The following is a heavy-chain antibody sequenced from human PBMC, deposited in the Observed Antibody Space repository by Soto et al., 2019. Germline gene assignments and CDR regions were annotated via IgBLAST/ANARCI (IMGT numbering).Heavy chain of an antibody. CDR1: GGSVSSGSYY. Sequence: QVQLQESGPGLVKPSETLSLTCTVSGGSVSSGSYYWSWIRQPPGKGLEWIGYIYYSGSTNYNPSLKSRVTISVDTSKNQFSLKLSSATAADTAVYYCATSRRGTTVTTFFWFDPWGQGTLVTVSS. CDR3: ATSRRGTTVTTFFWFDP. D-gene: IGHD4-4*01. J-gene: IGHJ5*02. V-gene: IGHV4-61*01. CDR2: IYYSGST.